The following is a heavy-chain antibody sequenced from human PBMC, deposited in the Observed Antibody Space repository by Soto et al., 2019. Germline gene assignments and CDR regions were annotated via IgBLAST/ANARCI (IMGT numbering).Heavy chain of an antibody. V-gene: IGHV3-11*01. J-gene: IGHJ6*03. Sequence: PGGSLRLSCAPSGFTFSSYSMSWVRQAPGKGLEWVSYISSSGSTIYYADSVKGRFTISRDNSKNTLYLQMNSLRAEDTAVYYCARPTRGPTVTSYYYYYYMDVWGKGTTVTVSS. CDR1: GFTFSSYS. CDR3: ARPTRGPTVTSYYYYYYMDV. CDR2: ISSSGSTI. D-gene: IGHD4-17*01.